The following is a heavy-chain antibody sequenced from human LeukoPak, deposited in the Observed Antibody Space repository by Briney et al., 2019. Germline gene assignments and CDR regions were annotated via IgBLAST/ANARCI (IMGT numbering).Heavy chain of an antibody. D-gene: IGHD5-18*01. CDR1: GFTFSSYW. Sequence: AGSLRLSCAASGFTFSSYWMSWVRQAPGKGLEWVANIKQDGSEKYYVDSVKGRFTISRDNAKNSLYLQMNSLRAEDTAVYYCAKQPDKGYSYGYWGYFDYWGQGTLVTVSS. V-gene: IGHV3-7*01. J-gene: IGHJ4*02. CDR2: IKQDGSEK. CDR3: AKQPDKGYSYGYWGYFDY.